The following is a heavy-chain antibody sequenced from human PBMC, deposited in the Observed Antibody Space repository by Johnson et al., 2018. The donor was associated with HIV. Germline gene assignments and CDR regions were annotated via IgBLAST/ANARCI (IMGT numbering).Heavy chain of an antibody. CDR3: ARAGWLEDDAFDI. CDR2: ISYNEDKK. CDR1: GFTFRTFP. J-gene: IGHJ3*02. V-gene: IGHV3-30*04. Sequence: QVQLVESGGGLVQPGGSLRLSCAASGFTFRTFPMHWVRQAPGKGLEWMAFISYNEDKKYYADSVKGRFTISRDNSKNTLYLQMNSLRPEDTAVYYCARAGWLEDDAFDIWGQGTMVTVSS. D-gene: IGHD3-22*01.